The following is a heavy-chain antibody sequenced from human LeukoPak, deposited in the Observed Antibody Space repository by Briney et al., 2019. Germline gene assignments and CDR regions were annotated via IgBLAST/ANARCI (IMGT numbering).Heavy chain of an antibody. CDR3: VRGDAIVGAQDDAFDI. CDR1: GGTFSSYA. V-gene: IGHV1-69*04. Sequence: GASVKVSCKASGGTFSSYAISWVRQAPGQGLEWMGRIIPILGIANYAQKFQGRVTITADKSTSTAYMELSSLRSEDTAVYYCVRGDAIVGAQDDAFDIWGQGTMVTVSS. J-gene: IGHJ3*02. D-gene: IGHD1-26*01. CDR2: IIPILGIA.